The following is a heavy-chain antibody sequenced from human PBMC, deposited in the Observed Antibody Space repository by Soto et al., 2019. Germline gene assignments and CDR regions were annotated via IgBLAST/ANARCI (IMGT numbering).Heavy chain of an antibody. Sequence: ASVKVSCKASGYTFTSYYMHWVRQAPGQGLEWMGIINPSGGSTSYAQKFQGRVTMTRDTSTSTVYMELSSLGSEDTAVYYCARDKLDDYGGNSGPPFDYWGQGTLVTVSS. D-gene: IGHD4-17*01. CDR1: GYTFTSYY. CDR3: ARDKLDDYGGNSGPPFDY. CDR2: INPSGGST. J-gene: IGHJ4*02. V-gene: IGHV1-46*01.